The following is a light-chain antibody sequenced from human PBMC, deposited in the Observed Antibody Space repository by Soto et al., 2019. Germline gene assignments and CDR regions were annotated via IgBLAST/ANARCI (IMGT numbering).Light chain of an antibody. Sequence: EVVLTQSPGTLSLSPGERATLSCRASQSVSDSDLAWYQQKPGQAPRLLISGVSNRATGTPDRFSGSGSGTDFTLTISSLEPEDFAVFYCHQYGISPPTFGPGTKVDIK. CDR3: HQYGISPPT. CDR1: QSVSDSD. J-gene: IGKJ1*01. CDR2: GVS. V-gene: IGKV3-20*01.